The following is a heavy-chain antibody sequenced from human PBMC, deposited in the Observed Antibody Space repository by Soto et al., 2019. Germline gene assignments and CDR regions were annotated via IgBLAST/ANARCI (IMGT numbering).Heavy chain of an antibody. CDR3: ARGSIAARPSYYYYGMDV. Sequence: SETLSLTCAVYGGSFSGYYWSWIRQPPGKGLEWIGEINHSGSTNYNPSLKSRVTISVDTSKNQFSLKLSSVTAADTAVYYCARGSIAARPSYYYYGMDVWGQGTTVTAP. V-gene: IGHV4-34*01. D-gene: IGHD6-6*01. J-gene: IGHJ6*02. CDR1: GGSFSGYY. CDR2: INHSGST.